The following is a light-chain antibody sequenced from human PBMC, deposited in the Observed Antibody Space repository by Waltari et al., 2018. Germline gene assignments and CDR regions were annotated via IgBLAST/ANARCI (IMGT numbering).Light chain of an antibody. J-gene: IGKJ3*01. CDR2: ASS. CDR1: QSISTY. CDR3: QQTYGSPPT. Sequence: DIVMTQSPDSLSASVGDRVTITCLASQSISTYLHWYQQKPGKAPKLLVYASSNFQTGVSSRFSGSGSGTDFTLTISSLEPEDFATYYCQQTYGSPPTFGPGTKVDI. V-gene: IGKV1-39*01.